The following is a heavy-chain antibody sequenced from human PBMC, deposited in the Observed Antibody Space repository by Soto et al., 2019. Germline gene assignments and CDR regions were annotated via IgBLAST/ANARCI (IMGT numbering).Heavy chain of an antibody. J-gene: IGHJ6*02. CDR3: ARQGETSLSPRESYGMDV. CDR1: GYIFINYY. Sequence: ASVKVSCKSSGYIFINYYVHWARQAPGQGLEWMGWINPHSGDTKYAQKFQGRVTMTRDTSINTVFVDLSRLTSDDTALYFCARQGETSLSPRESYGMDVWGQGTSVTVYS. D-gene: IGHD3-16*01. CDR2: INPHSGDT. V-gene: IGHV1-2*02.